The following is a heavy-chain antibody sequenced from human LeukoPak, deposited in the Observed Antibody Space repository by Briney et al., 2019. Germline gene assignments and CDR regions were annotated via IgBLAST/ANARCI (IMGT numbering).Heavy chain of an antibody. V-gene: IGHV4-59*01. Sequence: PSETLSLTCTVSRGSISGYSWSWIRQSPGGGLEWIGYIYYSGDTAYNPSLRSRVTLSVDTSKNQFSLQLRSVTTADTAVYYYVRGPYGASISTWFDPWGQGTQVIVSP. CDR3: VRGPYGASISTWFDP. CDR1: RGSISGYS. CDR2: IYYSGDT. D-gene: IGHD4/OR15-4a*01. J-gene: IGHJ5*02.